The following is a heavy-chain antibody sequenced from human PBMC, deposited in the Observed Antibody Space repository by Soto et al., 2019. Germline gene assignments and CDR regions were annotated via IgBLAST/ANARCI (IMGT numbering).Heavy chain of an antibody. CDR3: ARFSTLGKDDGVDV. J-gene: IGHJ6*02. D-gene: IGHD2-2*01. CDR2: INSSGRT. CDR1: GDSISSSDSY. Sequence: QVQLQESGPGLVKPSQTLSLTCSVSGDSISSSDSYWSLIRQPPGKGLEWIGYINSSGRTYSKTSVNSRVSIAIDTCKIPFSLRLTSVTVADAAVYFGARFSTLGKDDGVDVWGQGTTVTVSS. V-gene: IGHV4-30-4*01.